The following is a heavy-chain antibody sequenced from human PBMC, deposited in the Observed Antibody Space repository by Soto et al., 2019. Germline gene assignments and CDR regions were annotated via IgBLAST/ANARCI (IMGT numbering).Heavy chain of an antibody. CDR3: ATREGGSYSYYYYYYGMDV. D-gene: IGHD1-26*01. V-gene: IGHV1-24*01. CDR1: GYTLTELS. CDR2: FDPEDGET. Sequence: QVQLVQSGAEVKKPGASVKVSCKVSGYTLTELSMHWVRQAPGKGLEWMGGFDPEDGETIYAQKFQGRVTMTEGTSTDTAYMELSSLRSENTAVYYCATREGGSYSYYYYYYGMDVWGQGTTVTVSS. J-gene: IGHJ6*02.